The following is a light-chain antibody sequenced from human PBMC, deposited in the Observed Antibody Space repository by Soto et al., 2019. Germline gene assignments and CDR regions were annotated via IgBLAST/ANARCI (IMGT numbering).Light chain of an antibody. CDR3: SSYAGSNTVYV. V-gene: IGLV2-8*01. CDR1: SSDVGGYNY. CDR2: EVT. Sequence: QSVLTQPPSASGSPGQSVTISCTGTSSDVGGYNYVSWYQQHPGKVPKLMIFEVTKRPSGVPDRFSGSKSGNTASLTVSGLQAEDEADYYCSSYAGSNTVYVFGTGTKLTVL. J-gene: IGLJ1*01.